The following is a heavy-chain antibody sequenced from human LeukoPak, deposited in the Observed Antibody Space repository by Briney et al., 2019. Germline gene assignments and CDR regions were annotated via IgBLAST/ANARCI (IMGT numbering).Heavy chain of an antibody. Sequence: GGSLRLSCAASGFTIGRYWMHWVRQAPGKGLVWVSRLNTDGSSTSYADSVKGRFTISRDNSKNTLYLQMNSLRAEDTAVYYCARDGRITMIVVVLRPLGMDVWGQGTTVTVSS. CDR3: ARDGRITMIVVVLRPLGMDV. CDR1: GFTIGRYW. D-gene: IGHD3-22*01. CDR2: LNTDGSST. J-gene: IGHJ6*02. V-gene: IGHV3-74*01.